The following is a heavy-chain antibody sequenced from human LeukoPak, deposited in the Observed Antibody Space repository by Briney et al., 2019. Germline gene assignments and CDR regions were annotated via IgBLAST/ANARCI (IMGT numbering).Heavy chain of an antibody. D-gene: IGHD6-13*01. CDR1: GGSFSGYY. V-gene: IGHV4-34*01. CDR3: ASFVAAAGRDY. J-gene: IGHJ4*02. CDR2: VNHSGST. Sequence: PSETLSLTCAVYGGSFSGYYWSWIRQPPGKGLEWIGEVNHSGSTNYNPSLKSRVTISVDTSKNQFSLKLSSVTAADTAVYYCASFVAAAGRDYWGQGTLVTVS.